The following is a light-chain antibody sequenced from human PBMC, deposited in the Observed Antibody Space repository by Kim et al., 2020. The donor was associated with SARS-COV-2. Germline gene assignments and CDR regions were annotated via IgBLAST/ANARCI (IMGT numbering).Light chain of an antibody. CDR1: SSNIGAGYD. CDR3: QSYDSSLSGYV. V-gene: IGLV1-40*01. CDR2: ANN. Sequence: QRVTIFCCVGSSNIGAGYDVHWYQQLPGTAPKLLISANNNRPSEVPDRFSGSKSGTSASLAITGLQAEDENDYYCQSYDSSLSGYVFGTGTKVTVL. J-gene: IGLJ1*01.